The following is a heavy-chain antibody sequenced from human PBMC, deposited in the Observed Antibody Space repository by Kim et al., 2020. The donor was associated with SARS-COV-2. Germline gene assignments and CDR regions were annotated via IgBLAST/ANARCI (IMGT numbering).Heavy chain of an antibody. J-gene: IGHJ4*02. D-gene: IGHD3-16*01. V-gene: IGHV3-30*02. CDR3: AKDSRVGGDEYYFDY. Sequence: DAVKGRFTISRDNSKNTLYLQMNSLRAEDTAVYYCAKDSRVGGDEYYFDYWGQGTLVTVSS.